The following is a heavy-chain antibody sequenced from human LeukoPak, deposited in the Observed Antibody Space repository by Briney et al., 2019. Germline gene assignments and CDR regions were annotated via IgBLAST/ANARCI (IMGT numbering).Heavy chain of an antibody. Sequence: GGSLRLSCAASGFTFSSYAMSWVRQAPGKGLEWVSAIRGSGGSTYYADSVKGRFTISRDNSKNTLYLQMNSLRAEDTAVYYCAGGRGVIPPVDYWGQGTLVTVSS. J-gene: IGHJ4*02. CDR2: IRGSGGST. V-gene: IGHV3-23*01. CDR3: AGGRGVIPPVDY. D-gene: IGHD3-10*01. CDR1: GFTFSSYA.